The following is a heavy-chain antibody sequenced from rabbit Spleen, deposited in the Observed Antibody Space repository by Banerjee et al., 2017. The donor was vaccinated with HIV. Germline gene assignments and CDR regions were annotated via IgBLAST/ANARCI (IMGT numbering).Heavy chain of an antibody. Sequence: QLTETGGDLVQPGGSLTLSCKASGFDFTNYYISWVRQAPGKGLEWIGYIDPIFGRTYYASWVNGRFTISSHNAQNTLYLQLNSLTAADTATYFCVRDRANIGGDYGPYYFDLWGPGTLVTVS. CDR2: IDPIFGRT. J-gene: IGHJ4*01. CDR3: VRDRANIGGDYGPYYFDL. D-gene: IGHD2-1*01. V-gene: IGHV1S7*01. CDR1: GFDFTNYY.